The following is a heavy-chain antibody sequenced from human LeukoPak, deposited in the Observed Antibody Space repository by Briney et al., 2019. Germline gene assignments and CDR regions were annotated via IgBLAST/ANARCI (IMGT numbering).Heavy chain of an antibody. V-gene: IGHV3-48*01. D-gene: IGHD2-21*01. CDR1: GFTFGSYS. J-gene: IGHJ4*02. CDR3: ARVWYSAFDY. Sequence: GGSLRLSCAASGFTFGSYSMNWVRQAPGKGLEWVSYITSSSSAIYYADSVKGRFTISRDNAKNSLYLQMNSLRAEDTAVYYCARVWYSAFDYWGQGMLVTVSS. CDR2: ITSSSSAI.